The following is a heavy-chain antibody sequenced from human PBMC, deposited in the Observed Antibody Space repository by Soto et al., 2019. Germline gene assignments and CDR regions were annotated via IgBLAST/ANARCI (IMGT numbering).Heavy chain of an antibody. CDR1: GFTFSIHG. J-gene: IGHJ5*02. CDR2: ISNDGNKK. Sequence: GGSLGLSCAASGFTFSIHGMHWVRQTPGKGLEWVAVISNDGNKKYYVESVEGRFSISRDNSKSIVYLQMNNVRIEDTAKYYCAKDKVPYYDFWSGQRWFDPWGQGTQVTVSS. V-gene: IGHV3-30*18. D-gene: IGHD3-3*01. CDR3: AKDKVPYYDFWSGQRWFDP.